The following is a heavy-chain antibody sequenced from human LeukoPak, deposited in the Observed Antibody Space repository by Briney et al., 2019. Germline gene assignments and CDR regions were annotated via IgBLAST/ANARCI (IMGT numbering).Heavy chain of an antibody. CDR1: GGTFSSYA. J-gene: IGHJ5*01. CDR3: ARAPAGSTTLNWFDP. D-gene: IGHD2-2*01. V-gene: IGHV1-69*04. CDR2: IIPILGIA. Sequence: GSSVKVSCKASGGTFSSYAISWVRQAPGQGLEWMGRIIPILGIANYAQKFQGRVTITADKSTSTAYMELSSLRSEDTAVYYCARAPAGSTTLNWFDPWGQGTTVTVSS.